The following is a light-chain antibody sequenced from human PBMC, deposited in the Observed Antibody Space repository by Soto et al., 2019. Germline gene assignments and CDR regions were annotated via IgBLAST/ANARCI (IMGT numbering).Light chain of an antibody. CDR3: QQYGSSPPWT. V-gene: IGKV3-15*01. J-gene: IGKJ1*01. Sequence: LLTQSPATLSVSPGEGVTLSCRASQSVSNNLAWYQQKPGQAPRLLIFGSSTRATGIPARCSGSRSGTEFTLSISSLQSEDFAVYYCQQYGSSPPWTFGPGTKVDIK. CDR1: QSVSNN. CDR2: GSS.